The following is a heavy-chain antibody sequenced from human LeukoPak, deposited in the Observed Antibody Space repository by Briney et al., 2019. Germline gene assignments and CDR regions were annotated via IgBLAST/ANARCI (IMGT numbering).Heavy chain of an antibody. J-gene: IGHJ4*02. Sequence: ASVKVSCKASGYTFISYGISWVRQAPGQGLEWMGWISAYNGNTNYAQKLQGRVTMTTDTSTSTAYMELRSLRSDDTAVYYCARVAGDYVSPSFDYWGQGTLVTVSS. CDR3: ARVAGDYVSPSFDY. D-gene: IGHD4-17*01. CDR1: GYTFISYG. CDR2: ISAYNGNT. V-gene: IGHV1-18*01.